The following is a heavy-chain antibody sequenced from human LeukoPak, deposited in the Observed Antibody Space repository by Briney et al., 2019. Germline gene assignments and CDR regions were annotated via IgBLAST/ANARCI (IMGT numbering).Heavy chain of an antibody. CDR2: IYTSGST. CDR1: GGSISSYY. Sequence: SETLSLTCTVSGGSISSYYSSWIRQPAGEGLEWIGRIYTSGSTNYNPSLKRRVTTSVDTSKSQFSLTLNSVTATDTAVYYCARPHMVRGIIDSFDIWGLGTMVTVSS. D-gene: IGHD3-10*01. V-gene: IGHV4-4*07. CDR3: ARPHMVRGIIDSFDI. J-gene: IGHJ3*02.